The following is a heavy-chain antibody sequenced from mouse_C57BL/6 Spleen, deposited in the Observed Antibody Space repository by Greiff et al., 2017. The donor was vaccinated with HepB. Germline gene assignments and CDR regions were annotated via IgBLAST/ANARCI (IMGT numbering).Heavy chain of an antibody. CDR3: ARSDDGYYPAWFAY. CDR1: GYTFTDYN. D-gene: IGHD2-3*01. CDR2: INPNNGGT. Sequence: DVKLVESGPELVKPGASVKIPCKASGYTFTDYNMDWVKQSHGKSLEWIGDINPNNGGTIYNQKFKGKATLTVDKSSSTAYMELRSLTSEDTAVYYCARSDDGYYPAWFAYWGQGTLVTVSA. J-gene: IGHJ3*01. V-gene: IGHV1-18*01.